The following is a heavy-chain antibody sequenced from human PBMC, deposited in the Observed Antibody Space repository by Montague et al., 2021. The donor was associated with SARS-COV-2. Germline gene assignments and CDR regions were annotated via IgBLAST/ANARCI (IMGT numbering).Heavy chain of an antibody. Sequence: SLRLSCAASGFTLSNYNMNWIRQAPGKGLEWVSSVSYSSTYIYYADSVKGRFSISRDNAQNSLSLQMNNLRADDTAVYYSVRDQSPMGFDYWGQGTLVTVSS. CDR2: VSYSSTYI. CDR3: VRDQSPMGFDY. J-gene: IGHJ4*02. V-gene: IGHV3-21*03. CDR1: GFTLSNYN. D-gene: IGHD5-24*01.